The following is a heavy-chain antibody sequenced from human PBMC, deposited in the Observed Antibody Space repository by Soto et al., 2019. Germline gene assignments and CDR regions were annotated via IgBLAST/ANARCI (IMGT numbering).Heavy chain of an antibody. V-gene: IGHV3-15*01. CDR1: GFIFGNAW. D-gene: IGHD3-10*01. Sequence: VQLVESGGGVVQPGRSLRLSCAASGFIFGNAWMSWVRQAPGKGLEWIGRVKSTADGGTTDYAAPVKGRFIISRDDSKNTLYLQMNSLKTEDTAVYSCTTGYRGSDFDYWGQGTLVTVSS. CDR2: VKSTADGGTT. J-gene: IGHJ4*02. CDR3: TTGYRGSDFDY.